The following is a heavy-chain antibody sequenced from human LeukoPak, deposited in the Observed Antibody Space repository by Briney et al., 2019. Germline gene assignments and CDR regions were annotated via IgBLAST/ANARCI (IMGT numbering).Heavy chain of an antibody. Sequence: GASVKVSCKASGYTFTGYYMHWVRQGPGQGLEWMGRINPNSGGTNYAQKFQGRVTMTRDTSISTAYMELSRLRSDDTAVYYCELMHNCYGSGSYYNEGPWGQGTLVTVSS. D-gene: IGHD3-10*01. V-gene: IGHV1-2*06. CDR1: GYTFTGYY. CDR2: INPNSGGT. CDR3: ELMHNCYGSGSYYNEGP. J-gene: IGHJ5*02.